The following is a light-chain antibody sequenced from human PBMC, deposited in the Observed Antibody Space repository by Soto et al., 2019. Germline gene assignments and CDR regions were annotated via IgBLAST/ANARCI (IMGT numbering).Light chain of an antibody. Sequence: DLQMTQSPSSLSASVGDRVTVTCRASQSINKYLNWYQQKPGKAPKLVIYTTSSLQTGVPARFSGAGSGTDFTLTISNLQPEDYATYYCQQTYGTPPTFGQGTLLEIE. CDR3: QQTYGTPPT. J-gene: IGKJ5*01. V-gene: IGKV1-39*01. CDR2: TTS. CDR1: QSINKY.